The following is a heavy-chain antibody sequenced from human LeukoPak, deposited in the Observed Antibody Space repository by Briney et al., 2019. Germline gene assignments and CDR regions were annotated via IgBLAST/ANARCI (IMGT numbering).Heavy chain of an antibody. CDR2: INWNGGST. V-gene: IGHV3-20*01. D-gene: IGHD1-7*01. CDR1: GFTFDDYG. Sequence: GGSLRLSCAASGFTFDDYGMSWVRQAPGKGLEWVSGINWNGGSTGYADSVKGRFTISRDNAKNSLHLQMNSLRAEDTALYHCVRGISGTNNWFDPWGQGTLVTVSS. CDR3: VRGISGTNNWFDP. J-gene: IGHJ5*02.